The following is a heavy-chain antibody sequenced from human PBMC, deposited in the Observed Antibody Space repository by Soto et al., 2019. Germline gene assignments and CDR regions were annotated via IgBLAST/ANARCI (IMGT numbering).Heavy chain of an antibody. CDR1: GYTFTKYT. J-gene: IGHJ5*02. D-gene: IGHD3-3*01. V-gene: IGHV1-3*01. CDR2: INAGNGNT. CDR3: ARDATLHFDFWKKWNWFDL. Sequence: ASVKVSCKTSGYTFTKYTIHWVRQAPGQRLEWMGWINAGNGNTEYSQKFQGRVTVTRDTSASTAYMELSSLRSEDSGVYYCARDATLHFDFWKKWNWFDLWGQGTLVTV.